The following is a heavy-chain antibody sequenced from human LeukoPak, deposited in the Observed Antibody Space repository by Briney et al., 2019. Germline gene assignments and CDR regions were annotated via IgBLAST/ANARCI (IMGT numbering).Heavy chain of an antibody. Sequence: KTSETLSLTCAVYGGSFSGYYWSWIRQPPGKGLEWIGEINHSGSTNYNPSLKSRVTISVDTSKNQFSLKLSSVTAADTAVYYCATMNYGSGSYTSSYHDYWGQGTLVTVSS. V-gene: IGHV4-34*01. CDR3: ATMNYGSGSYTSSYHDY. CDR2: INHSGST. J-gene: IGHJ4*02. D-gene: IGHD3-10*01. CDR1: GGSFSGYY.